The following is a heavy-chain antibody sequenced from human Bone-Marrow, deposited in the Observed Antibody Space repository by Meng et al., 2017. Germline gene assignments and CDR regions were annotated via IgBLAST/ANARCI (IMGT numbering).Heavy chain of an antibody. J-gene: IGHJ4*02. D-gene: IGHD6-13*01. CDR1: GFPFSSYG. CDR3: ARDLSSSSPDY. CDR2: IWSDGSNK. Sequence: QVQLVESGGGVVQPGRSLRLSCAASGFPFSSYGMHWVRQAPGKGLEWVAVIWSDGSNKYYAESVKGRFTISRDTSKNTLYLQMDSLRVEDTAVYYCARDLSSSSPDYRGQGTLVTVSS. V-gene: IGHV3-33*01.